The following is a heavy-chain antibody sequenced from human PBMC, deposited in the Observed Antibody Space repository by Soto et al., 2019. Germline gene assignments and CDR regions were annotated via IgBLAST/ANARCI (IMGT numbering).Heavy chain of an antibody. V-gene: IGHV1-46*01. J-gene: IGHJ4*02. CDR2: IHPSGGIT. Sequence: QVQLVQSGAEVKKPGASVKVSCKASGYTFTSYYMHWVRQAPGQGLEWMGIIHPSGGITSYAQKSQGRVTMTXXTXTXRVYMELSSLRSDDTAVYYCARGKWYGGPQPSNFDYWGQGTLVTVSS. CDR3: ARGKWYGGPQPSNFDY. D-gene: IGHD4-17*01. CDR1: GYTFTSYY.